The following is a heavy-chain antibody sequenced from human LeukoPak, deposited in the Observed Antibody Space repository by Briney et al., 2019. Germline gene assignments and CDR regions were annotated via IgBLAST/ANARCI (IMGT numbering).Heavy chain of an antibody. J-gene: IGHJ4*02. V-gene: IGHV3-9*03. Sequence: GRSLRLSCAASGFTFDDYAMHWVRQAPGTGLEWVSGISWNSGSIGYADSVKGRFTISRDNAKNSLYLQMNSLRAEDMALYYCAKGNYYDSSGHIDYWGQGTLVTVSS. D-gene: IGHD3-22*01. CDR2: ISWNSGSI. CDR1: GFTFDDYA. CDR3: AKGNYYDSSGHIDY.